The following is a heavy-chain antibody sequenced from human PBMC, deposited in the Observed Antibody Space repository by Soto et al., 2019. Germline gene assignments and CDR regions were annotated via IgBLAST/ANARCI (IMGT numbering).Heavy chain of an antibody. D-gene: IGHD3-10*01. CDR2: IYYSGST. V-gene: IGHV4-39*01. CDR3: ASMAEYYFDY. J-gene: IGHJ4*02. CDR1: GGSISSSSYY. Sequence: ETLSLTCTVSGGSISSSSYYWGWIRQPPGKGLEWIGSIYYSGSTYYNPSLKSRVTISVDTSKNQFTLKLSSVTAADTAVYYCASMAEYYFDYWGQGTLVTVSS.